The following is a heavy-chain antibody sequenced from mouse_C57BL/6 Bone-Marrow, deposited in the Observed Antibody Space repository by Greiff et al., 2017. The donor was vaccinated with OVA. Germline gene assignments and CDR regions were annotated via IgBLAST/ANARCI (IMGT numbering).Heavy chain of an antibody. D-gene: IGHD1-1*01. V-gene: IGHV3-6*01. J-gene: IGHJ2*01. CDR1: GYSITSGYY. CDR3: ARERVYYYDIYFDC. CDR2: ISYDGSN. Sequence: EVQLVESGPGLVKPSQSLSLTCSVTGYSITSGYYWNWIRQFPGNKLEWMGYISYDGSNNYNPSLKNRISITRDTSKNQFFLKLNSVTTEDTATYYCARERVYYYDIYFDCWGQGTTLTVSS.